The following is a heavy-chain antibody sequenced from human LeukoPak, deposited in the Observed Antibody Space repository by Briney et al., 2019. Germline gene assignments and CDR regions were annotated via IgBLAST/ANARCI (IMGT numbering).Heavy chain of an antibody. D-gene: IGHD5-18*01. Sequence: GGSLRLSCAVSGLSFNNYAMTWVRQAPGQGLEWVSSISNSGVTTYYADSVKGRFTISRDNSKSTLYLQMNSLTAEDTAVYHCAKDRSDTDMVYVVDYWGRGALVTVSS. CDR1: GLSFNNYA. J-gene: IGHJ4*02. CDR3: AKDRSDTDMVYVVDY. CDR2: ISNSGVTT. V-gene: IGHV3-23*01.